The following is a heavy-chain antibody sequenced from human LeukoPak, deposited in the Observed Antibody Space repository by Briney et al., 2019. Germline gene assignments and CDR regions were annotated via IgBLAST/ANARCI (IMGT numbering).Heavy chain of an antibody. CDR2: IYTSGST. J-gene: IGHJ4*02. CDR1: GGSISSGSYY. Sequence: SETLSLTCTVPGGSISSGSYYWRWIRQPAGKGLEWIGRIYTSGSTNYNPSLKSRVTISVDTSKNQFSLKLSSVTAADTAVYYCARGTTSIPDYWGQGTLVTVSS. D-gene: IGHD1/OR15-1a*01. V-gene: IGHV4-61*02. CDR3: ARGTTSIPDY.